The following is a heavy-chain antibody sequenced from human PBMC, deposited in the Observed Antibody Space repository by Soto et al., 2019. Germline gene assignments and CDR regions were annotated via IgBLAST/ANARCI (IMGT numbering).Heavy chain of an antibody. Sequence: LRLSCAASGFTFSRYSMNWVRQAPGKGLEWVSSISSSSSYIYYADSVKGRFTISRDNAKNSLYLQMNSLRAEDTAVYYCARVGGVCSGGSCYSGAFDIWGQGTMVTVS. CDR2: ISSSSSYI. CDR1: GFTFSRYS. V-gene: IGHV3-21*01. CDR3: ARVGGVCSGGSCYSGAFDI. D-gene: IGHD2-15*01. J-gene: IGHJ3*02.